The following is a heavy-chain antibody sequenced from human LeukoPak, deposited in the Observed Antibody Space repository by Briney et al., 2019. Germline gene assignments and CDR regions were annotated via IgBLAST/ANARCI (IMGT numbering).Heavy chain of an antibody. CDR2: INPNSGGT. Sequence: ASVKVSCKASGYTFTGYYMHWVRQAPGQGLEWMGWINPNSGGTNYAQKFQGRVTMTRDTSISTAYMELSRLRSDDTAVYYCARGHPWNRVAATLGSRYSMDVWGKGTTVTISS. CDR3: ARGHPWNRVAATLGSRYSMDV. D-gene: IGHD2-15*01. J-gene: IGHJ6*03. CDR1: GYTFTGYY. V-gene: IGHV1-2*02.